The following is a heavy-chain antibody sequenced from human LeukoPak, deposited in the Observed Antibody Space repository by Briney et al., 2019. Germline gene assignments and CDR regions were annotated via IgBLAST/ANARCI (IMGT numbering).Heavy chain of an antibody. D-gene: IGHD4-17*01. Sequence: GGSLRLSCAASGFTFSSHSMNWVRQAPGKGLEWVSSISSSSSYIYYADSVKGRFTISRDNAKNTLYLQMNSLRAEDTAVYYCARERGTTVTTLYYFDYWGQGTLVTVSS. V-gene: IGHV3-21*01. CDR2: ISSSSSYI. CDR1: GFTFSSHS. CDR3: ARERGTTVTTLYYFDY. J-gene: IGHJ4*02.